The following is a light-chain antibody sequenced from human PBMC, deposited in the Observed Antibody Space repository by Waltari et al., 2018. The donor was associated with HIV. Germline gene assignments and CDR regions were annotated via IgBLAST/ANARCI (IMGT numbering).Light chain of an antibody. V-gene: IGLV2-11*01. CDR2: DVT. Sequence: QSALTQPRSVSGSPGQSVTISCTGTSSDVGAYNYVSWYQQHPGKAPKLIIYDVTRRTSGLPDRFSGSKSGNTASLTISGLQAEDEADYYCCSYAGNYTGVFGGGTKLTVL. J-gene: IGLJ3*02. CDR1: SSDVGAYNY. CDR3: CSYAGNYTGV.